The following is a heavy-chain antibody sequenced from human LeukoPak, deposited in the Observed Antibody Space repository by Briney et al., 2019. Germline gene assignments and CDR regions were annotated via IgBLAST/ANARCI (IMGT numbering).Heavy chain of an antibody. J-gene: IGHJ4*02. CDR2: ISYDGSNK. V-gene: IGHV3-30*18. CDR3: AKGGEVSSWYKRLKLYFDS. D-gene: IGHD6-13*01. Sequence: GGSLRLSCAASGFTFSNYGMNRVRQAPGKGLEWVAVISYDGSNKYYVDSVKGRFTISRDNSKNTLYLQMNSLRAEDTAVYYCAKGGEVSSWYKRLKLYFDSWGRGTLVTVSS. CDR1: GFTFSNYG.